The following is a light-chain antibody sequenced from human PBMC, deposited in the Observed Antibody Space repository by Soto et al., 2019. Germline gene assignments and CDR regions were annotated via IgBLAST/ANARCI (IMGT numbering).Light chain of an antibody. CDR2: EAS. J-gene: IGKJ1*01. CDR3: QNFDSAPQT. V-gene: IGKV1-27*01. Sequence: DIQMTQSASAVSASVGDRVTITCRASQGIRHYLAWYQQKPGKVPKLLIYEASNLQSGVPSRFRGGGSGTEFTLTISSLQPEDVATYYCQNFDSAPQTFGQGTKVDIK. CDR1: QGIRHY.